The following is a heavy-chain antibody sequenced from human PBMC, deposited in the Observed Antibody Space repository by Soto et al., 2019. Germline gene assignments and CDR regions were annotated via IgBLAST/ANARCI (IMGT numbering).Heavy chain of an antibody. D-gene: IGHD3-10*01. Sequence: EVQLVESGGGLVQPGESLRLSCAASGFTFDYYWMHWVRQAPGKGLVWVSRVHSDGTTTTYADSVKGRFTISRDNARNTVSLQMSSLRAEDTALYYWARGDRGGFDLWGHGTVVTVSS. CDR3: ARGDRGGFDL. J-gene: IGHJ3*01. CDR2: VHSDGTTT. CDR1: GFTFDYYW. V-gene: IGHV3-74*01.